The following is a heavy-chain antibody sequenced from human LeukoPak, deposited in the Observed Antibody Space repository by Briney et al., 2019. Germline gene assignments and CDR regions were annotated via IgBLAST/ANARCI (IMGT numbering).Heavy chain of an antibody. CDR1: GDSVSSNSVT. Sequence: NHSQTLSLTCAISGDSVSSNSVTWNWIRQSPSRGLEWLGRTYYRSTWYNDYAVSVRGRITVNPDISKNQFSLHLNSVTPEDTAVYYCARRLTQYDCFDPWGQGILVTVSS. D-gene: IGHD2-2*01. CDR3: ARRLTQYDCFDP. V-gene: IGHV6-1*01. J-gene: IGHJ5*02. CDR2: TYYRSTWYN.